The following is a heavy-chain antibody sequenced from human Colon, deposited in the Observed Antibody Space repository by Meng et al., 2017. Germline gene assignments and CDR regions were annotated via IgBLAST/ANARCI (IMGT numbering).Heavy chain of an antibody. J-gene: IGHJ5*02. CDR3: AREGGYDLNWFDP. CDR2: IYFSGST. Sequence: QVQLQGSGPGLVKPSATLSLTCTVSGGSITSNYWSWIRQPPGKGLEWIGNIYFSGSTNSNPSLKSRVTISVDTSRNQFSLNLRSVTAADTAVYYCAREGGYDLNWFDPWGQGTLVTVSS. CDR1: GGSITSNY. V-gene: IGHV4-59*12. D-gene: IGHD5-12*01.